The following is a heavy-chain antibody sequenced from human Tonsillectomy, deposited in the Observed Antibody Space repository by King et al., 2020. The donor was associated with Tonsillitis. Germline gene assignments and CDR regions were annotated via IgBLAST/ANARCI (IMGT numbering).Heavy chain of an antibody. CDR2: INPNTGGT. D-gene: IGHD3-10*01. J-gene: IGHJ6*02. CDR3: ARDLVTVVRGAPGAGEYGTDV. V-gene: IGHV1-2*02. Sequence: VQLVESGAEVKKPGASVKVSCKASGYTFTGYYMHWVRQAPGQGLEWMGWINPNTGGTNYAQKVQGRVTMTRDTSISTAYMELSRLRSDDTAVYYCARDLVTVVRGAPGAGEYGTDVWGQGTTVTVSS. CDR1: GYTFTGYY.